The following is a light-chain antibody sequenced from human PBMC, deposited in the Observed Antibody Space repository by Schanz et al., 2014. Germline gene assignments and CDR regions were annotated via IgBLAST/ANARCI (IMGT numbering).Light chain of an antibody. CDR3: QQYNNWPRT. V-gene: IGKV3-20*01. J-gene: IGKJ1*01. Sequence: EIVLTQSPGTLSLSPGERATLSCRASQSVSSSYLAWYQQKPGQAPRLLIYGASSRATGIPDRFSGSGSGTDFTLTISRLEPEDFAVYYCQQYNNWPRTFGQGTKVELK. CDR1: QSVSSSY. CDR2: GAS.